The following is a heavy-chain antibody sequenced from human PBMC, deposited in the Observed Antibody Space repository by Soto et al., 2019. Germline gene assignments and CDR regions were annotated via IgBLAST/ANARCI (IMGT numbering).Heavy chain of an antibody. V-gene: IGHV1-18*04. CDR2: ISGHNGNT. J-gene: IGHJ4*02. D-gene: IGHD2-8*01. CDR1: GYTFTNHG. CDR3: ARDLYPLAYYFDF. Sequence: QVQLVQSGAEVKKPGASVKVSCKASGYTFTNHGISWVRQAPGQGLEWLGWISGHNGNTKYAQRLKGRVTMTADTSTSTAYRELRSLRSDDTAVYYCARDLYPLAYYFDFWGQGTLVTVSS.